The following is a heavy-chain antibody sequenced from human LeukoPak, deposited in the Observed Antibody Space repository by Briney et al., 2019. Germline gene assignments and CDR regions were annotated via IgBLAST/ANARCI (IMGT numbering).Heavy chain of an antibody. CDR2: ITGGGSGI. D-gene: IGHD3-9*01. Sequence: GASLRLSCAASGFTFSNYAMSWVRQAPGMGLEWVSAITGGGSGIYYADSMKSQFTISRDNSKNTLYLQINSLRAEDTAVYYCAKWGDYDVLTGYYVSDYWGQGTLVTVSS. CDR3: AKWGDYDVLTGYYVSDY. V-gene: IGHV3-23*01. J-gene: IGHJ4*02. CDR1: GFTFSNYA.